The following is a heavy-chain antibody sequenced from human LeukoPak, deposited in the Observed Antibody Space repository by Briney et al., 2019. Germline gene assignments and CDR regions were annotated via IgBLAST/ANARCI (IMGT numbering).Heavy chain of an antibody. D-gene: IGHD6-19*01. CDR2: ISADNGNT. CDR3: ARAGYSSGWYLSDY. V-gene: IGHV1-18*04. CDR1: GYTLSNHA. Sequence: ASVKVSCKGSGYTLSNHAFSWVRQAPGQGLEWMGWISADNGNTNYAQKLQGRVTMTTDTSTSTAYMELRSLRSDDTAVYYCARAGYSSGWYLSDYWGQGTLVTVSS. J-gene: IGHJ4*02.